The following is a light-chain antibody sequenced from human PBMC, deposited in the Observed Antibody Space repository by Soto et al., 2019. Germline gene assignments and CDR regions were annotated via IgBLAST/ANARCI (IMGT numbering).Light chain of an antibody. CDR3: SSYTSSRTLI. V-gene: IGLV2-14*01. J-gene: IGLJ2*01. CDR1: SSYVGDYYY. CDR2: GVT. Sequence: QSALTQPASVSGSPGQSITISCSGTSSYVGDYYYVSWYQQHPGKAPKLLIYGVTDRPSGVSHRFSGCRSDSTASLTISGLQAEDEDDYYCSSYTSSRTLIFGRVPKVTVL.